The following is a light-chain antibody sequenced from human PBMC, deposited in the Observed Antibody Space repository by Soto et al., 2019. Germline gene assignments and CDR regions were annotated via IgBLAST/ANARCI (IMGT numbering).Light chain of an antibody. J-gene: IGKJ1*01. CDR3: QQYNSYST. Sequence: DIHMTQSHSTLSASVGDRVTITSRASQSISSWLAWYQQKPGKAPKLLIYDASSLESGVPSRFSGGGSGTEFTITISSLQPDDFATYYCQQYNSYSTFGQGTKVDI. V-gene: IGKV1-5*01. CDR1: QSISSW. CDR2: DAS.